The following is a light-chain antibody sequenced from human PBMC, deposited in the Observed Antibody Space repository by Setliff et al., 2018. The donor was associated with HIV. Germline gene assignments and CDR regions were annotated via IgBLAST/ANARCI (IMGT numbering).Light chain of an antibody. J-gene: IGLJ1*01. CDR2: DVS. CDR1: SSDVGGYNY. CDR3: SSYISSREV. V-gene: IGLV2-14*01. Sequence: QSALAQPASVSGSPGQSITISCTGTSSDVGGYNYVSWYQQHPGKAPKLMIYDVSKRPSGVSNRFSGSKSGNTASLTISGLQAEDEADYYCSSYISSREVFGTGTKVTVL.